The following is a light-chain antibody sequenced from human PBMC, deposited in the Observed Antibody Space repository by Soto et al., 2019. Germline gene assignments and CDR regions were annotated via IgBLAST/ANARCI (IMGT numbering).Light chain of an antibody. J-gene: IGKJ4*01. CDR1: QGISSY. CDR3: QQYGDSPQT. CDR2: AAS. V-gene: IGKV1-27*01. Sequence: DVQMTQSQSAVTASVGDRVTIPCRRSQGISSYLAWYQQKPGKAPRLLIYAASTWQTGVPSRFSGSGSGTDFSLTISSLEPEDIAAYYCQQYGDSPQTFGGGTKVDIK.